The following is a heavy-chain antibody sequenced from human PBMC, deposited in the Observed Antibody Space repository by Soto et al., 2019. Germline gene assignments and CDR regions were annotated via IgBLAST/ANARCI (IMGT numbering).Heavy chain of an antibody. CDR3: CRGHGREMATIKY. V-gene: IGHV4-59*01. CDR1: GGSISSYY. CDR2: IYYSGST. J-gene: IGHJ4*02. D-gene: IGHD5-12*01. Sequence: QVQLQESGPGLVKPSETLSLTCTVSGGSISSYYWSWIRQPPGKGLEWFGYIYYSGSTNYNPSLKRRATTSVEKTNNHNSLKLSYVAAADTAVDYCCRGHGREMATIKYWGQGTLVTVSS.